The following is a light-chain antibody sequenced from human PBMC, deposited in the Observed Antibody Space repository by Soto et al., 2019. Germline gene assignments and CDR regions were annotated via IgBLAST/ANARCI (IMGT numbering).Light chain of an antibody. CDR1: QNVRDSY. J-gene: IGKJ1*01. Sequence: EIVLTQSPGTLSLSPGESATLSCRASQNVRDSYLAWYQQKPGQAPSLLLYDTSTRATGVPDRFSGSGSGTDFALTISRVEPEDFALYFCQQYGSSPGTFGQGTKVEI. V-gene: IGKV3-20*01. CDR3: QQYGSSPGT. CDR2: DTS.